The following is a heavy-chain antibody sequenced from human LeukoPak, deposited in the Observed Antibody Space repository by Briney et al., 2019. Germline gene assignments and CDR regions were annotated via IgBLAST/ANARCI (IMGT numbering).Heavy chain of an antibody. Sequence: PGGSLRLSCAASGFTFSRYWMSWVRQAPGKGLEWVANIKQDGSEKYYVDSVKGRFTISRDNAKNSLYLQMNSLRAEDTAVYYCAKGGIVGAIDYWGQGTLVTVSS. CDR1: GFTFSRYW. D-gene: IGHD1-26*01. V-gene: IGHV3-7*01. CDR3: AKGGIVGAIDY. J-gene: IGHJ4*02. CDR2: IKQDGSEK.